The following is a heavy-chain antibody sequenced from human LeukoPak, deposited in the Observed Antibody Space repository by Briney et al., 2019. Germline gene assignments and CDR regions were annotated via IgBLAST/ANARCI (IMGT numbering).Heavy chain of an antibody. CDR1: GGTLNNYA. J-gene: IGHJ3*02. CDR3: AIIALVPM. CDR2: ITPVFDMA. V-gene: IGHV1-69*04. D-gene: IGHD6-19*01. Sequence: GASVKVSCKVSGGTLNNYAISWVRQAPGQGLEWIGRITPVFDMANYAQKFQGTVTITADKSTSTVYMELSSLRNEDTAVYYCAIIALVPMWGQGTKVTVSS.